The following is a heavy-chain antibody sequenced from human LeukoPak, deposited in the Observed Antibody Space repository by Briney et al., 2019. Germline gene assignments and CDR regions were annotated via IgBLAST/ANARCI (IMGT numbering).Heavy chain of an antibody. V-gene: IGHV3-11*01. Sequence: GGSLRLSCAASGFTFSDYYMSWIRQAPGKGLEWVSYISSGSTIYYADSVKGRFTISRDNAKNSLYLQMNSLRAEDTAVYYCARSVGATLYWGQGTLVTVSS. CDR3: ARSVGATLY. CDR1: GFTFSDYY. D-gene: IGHD1-26*01. CDR2: ISSGSTI. J-gene: IGHJ4*02.